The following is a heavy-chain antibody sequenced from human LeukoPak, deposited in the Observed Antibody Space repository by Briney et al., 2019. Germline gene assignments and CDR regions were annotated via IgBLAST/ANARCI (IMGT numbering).Heavy chain of an antibody. J-gene: IGHJ2*01. CDR3: ARDSSGWLGYFDL. CDR2: IYHSGST. CDR1: GYSLSSGYY. Sequence: AGTLSLTCAVSGYSLSSGYYRGWIRPPPGKGLEWIGIIYHSGSTYYNPSLKSRVTISVDTSKNQFSLKMSSVTAADTAVYYCARDSSGWLGYFDLWGRGTLVTVSS. V-gene: IGHV4-38-2*02. D-gene: IGHD6-19*01.